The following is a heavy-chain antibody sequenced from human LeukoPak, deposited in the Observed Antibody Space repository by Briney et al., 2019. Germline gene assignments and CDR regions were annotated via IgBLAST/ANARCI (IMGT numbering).Heavy chain of an antibody. CDR3: ATLTVASSFDY. V-gene: IGHV3-48*03. D-gene: IGHD6-19*01. CDR2: VSSSGGTR. CDR1: EFAFSVYE. Sequence: PGGSLRLSCAASEFAFSVYEMYWVRQAPGKGLEWVSYVSSSGGTRYYADSVKGRFTISRDNAKNSLYLQMNSLRGEDTAVYYCATLTVASSFDYWGQGALVTVPS. J-gene: IGHJ4*02.